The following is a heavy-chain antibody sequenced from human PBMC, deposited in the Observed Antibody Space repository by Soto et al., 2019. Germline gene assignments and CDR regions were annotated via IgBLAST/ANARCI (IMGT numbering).Heavy chain of an antibody. Sequence: ASVKVSCKASGYTFTSYDINWVRQATGQGLEWMGWMNPNSGNTGYAQKFQGRVTMTRNTSISTAYMELSSLRSEDTAVYYCARVLVPAALGDYGMDVWGQGTTVTVSS. CDR1: GYTFTSYD. D-gene: IGHD2-2*01. V-gene: IGHV1-8*01. CDR3: ARVLVPAALGDYGMDV. CDR2: MNPNSGNT. J-gene: IGHJ6*02.